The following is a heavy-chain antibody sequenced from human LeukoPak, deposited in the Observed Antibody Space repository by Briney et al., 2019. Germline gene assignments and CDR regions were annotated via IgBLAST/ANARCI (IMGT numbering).Heavy chain of an antibody. CDR2: INAGNGNT. D-gene: IGHD6-6*01. J-gene: IGHJ6*03. CDR1: GYTFTSYA. CDR3: ARVLESSSGYYYYYYMDV. Sequence: ASVKVSCKASGYTFTSYAMHWVRQAPGQRLEWMGWINAGNGNTKYSQKFQGRVTITRNTSISTAYMELSSLRSEDTAVYYCARVLESSSGYYYYYYMDVWGKGTTVTVSS. V-gene: IGHV1-3*01.